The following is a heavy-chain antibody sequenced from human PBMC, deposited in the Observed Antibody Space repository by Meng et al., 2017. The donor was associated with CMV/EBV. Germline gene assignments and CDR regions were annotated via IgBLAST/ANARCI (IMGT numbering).Heavy chain of an antibody. J-gene: IGHJ6*02. CDR1: GYTFTSYG. Sequence: ASVQVSCKASGYTFTSYGISWLRQAPGQGLEWMGWISAYNGNTNYAQKLQGRVTMTTDTSTSTAYMELRSLRSDDTAVYYCARGGIVGATEYYYYGMDVWGQGTTVTVSS. CDR3: ARGGIVGATEYYYYGMDV. V-gene: IGHV1-18*01. CDR2: ISAYNGNT. D-gene: IGHD1-26*01.